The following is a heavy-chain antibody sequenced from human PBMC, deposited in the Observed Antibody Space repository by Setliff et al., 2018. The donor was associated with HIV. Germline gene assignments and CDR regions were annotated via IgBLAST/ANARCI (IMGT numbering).Heavy chain of an antibody. V-gene: IGHV4-31*03. D-gene: IGHD3-22*01. CDR2: IYYRGST. CDR1: GDSIGSGGYY. Sequence: NPSETLSLTCTVSGDSIGSGGYYWSWIRQHPGKGLEWIGYIYYRGSTYYNPSLKSRVTISVDTSKNQFSLRLTSMTAADTAVYYCARDSDDSGFWDAFNIWGQGTMVTVSS. J-gene: IGHJ3*02. CDR3: ARDSDDSGFWDAFNI.